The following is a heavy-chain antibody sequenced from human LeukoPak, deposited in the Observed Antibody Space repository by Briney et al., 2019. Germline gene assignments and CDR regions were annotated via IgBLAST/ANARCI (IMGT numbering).Heavy chain of an antibody. CDR2: ISSSSSTI. CDR3: ARASSGYDY. Sequence: GGSLRLSCAASGFTFSSYSVKWVRQAPGKGLEWVSYISSSSSTIYYADSVKGRFTISRDNAKNSLYLQMNSLRAEDTAVYYCARASSGYDYWGQGTLVTVSS. V-gene: IGHV3-48*04. J-gene: IGHJ4*02. D-gene: IGHD3-22*01. CDR1: GFTFSSYS.